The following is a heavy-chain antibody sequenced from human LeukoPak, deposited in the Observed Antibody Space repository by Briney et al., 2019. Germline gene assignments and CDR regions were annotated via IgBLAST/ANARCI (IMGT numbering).Heavy chain of an antibody. CDR3: ASPNMVRGVIITPDYYYYGMDV. V-gene: IGHV7-4-1*02. CDR1: GYTFHSYA. Sequence: ASVKVSCKASGYTFHSYAMNWVRQAPGQGLEWMGWINTNTGNPTYAQGFTGRFVFPLDTSVSTAYLQISSLKAEDTAVYYCASPNMVRGVIITPDYYYYGMDVWGQGTTVTVSS. J-gene: IGHJ6*02. D-gene: IGHD3-10*01. CDR2: INTNTGNP.